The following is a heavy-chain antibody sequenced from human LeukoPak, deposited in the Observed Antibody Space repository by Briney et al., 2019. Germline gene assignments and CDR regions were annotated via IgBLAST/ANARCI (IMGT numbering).Heavy chain of an antibody. J-gene: IGHJ4*02. D-gene: IGHD2-15*01. V-gene: IGHV3-21*01. CDR2: ISSSGGYI. Sequence: GGSLRLSCAASGFTFSTYCMNWFRQDPGKGLEWVSSISSSGGYIYYADSVEGRFTISRDNAKHSLYLQMNSLRADDTAVYYCARCSGGSCYRSDDYWGQGTLVTVSS. CDR3: ARCSGGSCYRSDDY. CDR1: GFTFSTYC.